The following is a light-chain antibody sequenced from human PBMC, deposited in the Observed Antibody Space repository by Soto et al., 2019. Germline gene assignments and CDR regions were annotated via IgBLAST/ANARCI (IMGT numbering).Light chain of an antibody. V-gene: IGLV2-14*01. CDR1: STDVGSYIF. CDR3: VSYTTSASYV. J-gene: IGLJ1*01. CDR2: DIN. Sequence: QSALTQPASVSGSPGQSITISCTGTSTDVGSYIFVSWYQQHPGKAPILMIYDINHQPSGVSNRFSGSKSGNTASLTISGLQAEDEADYYCVSYTTSASYVFGTGTKLTVL.